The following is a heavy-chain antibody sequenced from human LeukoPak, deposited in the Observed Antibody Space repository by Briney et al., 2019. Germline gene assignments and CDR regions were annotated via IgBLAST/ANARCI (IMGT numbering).Heavy chain of an antibody. J-gene: IGHJ4*02. Sequence: GGSLRLSCAASGFSFSTYSMNWVRQAPGKGLEWVPSISAASNYIYYADSVKGRFTISRDNAKNSLYLQMNSLRAEDTAVYYCARERLPDDYWGQGTLVTVSS. V-gene: IGHV3-21*01. D-gene: IGHD4-11*01. CDR2: ISAASNYI. CDR1: GFSFSTYS. CDR3: ARERLPDDY.